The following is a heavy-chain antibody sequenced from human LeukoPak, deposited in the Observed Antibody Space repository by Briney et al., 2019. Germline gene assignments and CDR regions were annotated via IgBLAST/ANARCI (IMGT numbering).Heavy chain of an antibody. CDR1: GFTLSSYW. D-gene: IGHD5-12*01. CDR2: INNDGVST. Sequence: GGSLRLSCATFGFTLSSYWMHWVRQVPGKGLEWLSRINNDGVSTSYADSVKGRFTISRDNAKNTLYLRMNSLRAEDTAIYYCARKPLSGGYGGTIDYWGQGTLVTVSS. J-gene: IGHJ4*02. CDR3: ARKPLSGGYGGTIDY. V-gene: IGHV3-74*01.